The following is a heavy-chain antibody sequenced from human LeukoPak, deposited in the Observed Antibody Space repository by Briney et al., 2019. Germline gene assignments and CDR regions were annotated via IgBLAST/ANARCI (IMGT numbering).Heavy chain of an antibody. Sequence: GGSLRLSCAASGFTFSSYGMHWVRQAPGKGLEWVAFIRYDGSNKDYADSVKGRFTISRDNSRNTLYLQMNSLRAEDTAVYYCAREVGAFDYWGQGTLVTVSS. CDR1: GFTFSSYG. CDR2: IRYDGSNK. V-gene: IGHV3-30*02. D-gene: IGHD1-26*01. CDR3: AREVGAFDY. J-gene: IGHJ4*02.